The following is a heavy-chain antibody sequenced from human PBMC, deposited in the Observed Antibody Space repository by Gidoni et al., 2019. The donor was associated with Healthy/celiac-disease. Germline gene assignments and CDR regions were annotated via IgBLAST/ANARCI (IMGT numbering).Heavy chain of an antibody. Sequence: QVQLQESGPGLVKPSETLSLTCTVPGGSISSYYWSWIRQPPGKELEWIGYICYSGSTNYNPSLKSRVTISVGTSKNQFSLKLSSVTAADTAGYYCARDRQGFGIYYGRDVWGKGTTVTVSS. CDR2: ICYSGST. D-gene: IGHD3-10*01. CDR1: GGSISSYY. V-gene: IGHV4-59*01. J-gene: IGHJ6*04. CDR3: ARDRQGFGIYYGRDV.